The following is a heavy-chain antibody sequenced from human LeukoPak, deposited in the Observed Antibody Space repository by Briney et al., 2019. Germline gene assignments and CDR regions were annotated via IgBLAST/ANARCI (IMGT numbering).Heavy chain of an antibody. CDR1: GYTLTELS. CDR3: ATFPVFLEWSENY. CDR2: FDPEDGET. Sequence: GASVKVSCKVSGYTLTELSMHWVRPAPGKGLEWMGGFDPEDGETIYAQKFQGRVTMTEDTSKDTAYMELSSLRSEDTAVYYCATFPVFLEWSENYWGQGTLVTVSS. V-gene: IGHV1-24*01. J-gene: IGHJ4*02. D-gene: IGHD3-3*01.